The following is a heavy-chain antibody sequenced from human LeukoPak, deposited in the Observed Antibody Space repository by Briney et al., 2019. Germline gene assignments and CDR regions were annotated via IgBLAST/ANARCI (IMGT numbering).Heavy chain of an antibody. D-gene: IGHD4-17*01. Sequence: PGGSLRLSCAASGFTVSSNYMSWVRQAPGKGLEWVSVIYSGGSTYYADSVKGRFTISRDNSKNTLYLQMNSLRAEDTAVYYCARAEVTTSSLDSWGQGTLVTVSS. CDR1: GFTVSSNY. V-gene: IGHV3-66*01. CDR2: IYSGGST. CDR3: ARAEVTTSSLDS. J-gene: IGHJ4*02.